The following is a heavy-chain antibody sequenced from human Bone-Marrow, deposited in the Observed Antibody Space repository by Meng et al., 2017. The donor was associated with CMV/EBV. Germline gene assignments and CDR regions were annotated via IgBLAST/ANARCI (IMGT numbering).Heavy chain of an antibody. D-gene: IGHD3-16*01. V-gene: IGHV4-59*01. CDR1: GGSISSYY. J-gene: IGHJ5*02. CDR3: ARDPTFRGFDP. CDR2: IYYSGST. Sequence: SETLSLTCTVSGGSISSYYWSWIRQPPGKGLEWIGYIYYSGSTNYNPSLKSRVTISVDTSKNQFSLKLSSVTAADTAVYYCARDPTFRGFDPWGQGTLVTVSS.